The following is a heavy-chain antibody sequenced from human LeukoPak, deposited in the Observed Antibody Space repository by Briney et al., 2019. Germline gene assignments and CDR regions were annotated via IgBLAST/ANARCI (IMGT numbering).Heavy chain of an antibody. CDR3: AGGGGVGAKY. V-gene: IGHV3-23*01. J-gene: IGHJ4*02. CDR2: ISASGVMT. CDR1: GFTFTNYA. D-gene: IGHD1-26*01. Sequence: GGSLRLSCAASGFTFTNYAMTWVRQAPGKGLEWVSSISASGVMTYYADSVKGRFTVSRDNSKNTLYLQMNSLRAEDTAVYYCAGGGGVGAKYWGQGTLVTVSS.